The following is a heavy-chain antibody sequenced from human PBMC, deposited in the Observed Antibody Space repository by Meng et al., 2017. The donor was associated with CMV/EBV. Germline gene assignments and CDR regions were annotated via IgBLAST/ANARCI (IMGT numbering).Heavy chain of an antibody. CDR1: GFTFSSYA. CDR2: ISGSGGST. V-gene: IGHV3-23*01. Sequence: GGSLRLSCAASGFTFSSYAMSWVRQAPGKGLEWVSAISGSGGSTYYADSVKGRFTISRDNSKNTLCLQMNSLRAEDTAVYYCAKAGITIFGVGKHNWFDPWGQGTLVTVSS. CDR3: AKAGITIFGVGKHNWFDP. J-gene: IGHJ5*02. D-gene: IGHD3-3*01.